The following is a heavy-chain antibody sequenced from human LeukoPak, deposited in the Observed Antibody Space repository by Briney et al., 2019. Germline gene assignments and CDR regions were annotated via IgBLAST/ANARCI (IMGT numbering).Heavy chain of an antibody. CDR1: GFTFSSYA. Sequence: GRSLRLSCAASGFTFSSYAMHWVRQAPGKGLEWVAVISYDGSNKYYADSVKGRFTISRDNSKNTLYLQMNSLRAEDTAVYYCARPGTLGIGGDLLDWFDPWGQGTLVTVSS. D-gene: IGHD2-21*01. V-gene: IGHV3-30-3*01. CDR3: ARPGTLGIGGDLLDWFDP. CDR2: ISYDGSNK. J-gene: IGHJ5*02.